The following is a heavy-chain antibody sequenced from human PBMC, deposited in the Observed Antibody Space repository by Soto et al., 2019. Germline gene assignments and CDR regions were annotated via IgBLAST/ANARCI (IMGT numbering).Heavy chain of an antibody. CDR2: ISSSGSTI. J-gene: IGHJ6*02. V-gene: IGHV3-48*03. CDR1: GFTFSRYE. Sequence: GGSLRLSCAAPGFTFSRYEMNWVRQAPGKGLEWVSYISSSGSTIYYADSVKGRFTISRDNAKNSLYLQMNSLSAEDTAVYYCATGPRHHSFLCPVLDYYYGMDVWGQGTTVTVSS. CDR3: ATGPRHHSFLCPVLDYYYGMDV. D-gene: IGHD3-3*01.